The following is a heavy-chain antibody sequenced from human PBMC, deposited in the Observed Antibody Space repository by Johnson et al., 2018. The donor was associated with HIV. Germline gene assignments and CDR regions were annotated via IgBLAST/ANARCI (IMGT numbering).Heavy chain of an antibody. V-gene: IGHV3-20*04. CDR1: GFTFDDYG. D-gene: IGHD6-25*01. J-gene: IGHJ3*02. CDR2: ISWNSGSI. CDR3: FLGQTQRGDAFDI. Sequence: VQLVESGGGVVRPGGSLRLSCAASGFTFDDYGMSWVRQAPGKGLEWVSGISWNSGSIGYADSVKGRFTISRDNAKNSLYLQMNSLRAEDTALYYCFLGQTQRGDAFDIWGHGTMVTVSS.